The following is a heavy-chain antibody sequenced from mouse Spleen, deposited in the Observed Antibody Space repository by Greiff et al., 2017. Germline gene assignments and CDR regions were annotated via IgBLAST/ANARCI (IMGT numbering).Heavy chain of an antibody. J-gene: IGHJ4*01. V-gene: IGHV5-12-2*01. CDR2: ISNGGGST. CDR1: GFTFSSYT. D-gene: IGHD2-12*01. Sequence: EVMLVESGGGLVQPGGSLKLSCAASGFTFSSYTMSWVRQTPEKRLEWVAYISNGGGSTYYPDTVKGRFTISRDNAKNTLYLQLSSLTSEDTAMYYCARHPYRAQRGICYWGQRTPVTVSP. CDR3: ARHPYRAQRGICY.